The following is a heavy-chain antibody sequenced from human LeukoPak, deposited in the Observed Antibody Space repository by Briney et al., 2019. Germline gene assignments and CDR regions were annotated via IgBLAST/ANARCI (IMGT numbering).Heavy chain of an antibody. V-gene: IGHV3-23*01. J-gene: IGHJ3*02. D-gene: IGHD4-17*01. CDR2: ISGSGGST. CDR1: GFTFSSYA. Sequence: GGSLRLSCAASGFTFSSYAMSWVRQAPGKGLEWVSAISGSGGSTYYADSVKGRFTISRDNSKNTLYLQMNSLRPEDTAVYYCARVDGDPNDAFDIWGQGTMVTVSS. CDR3: ARVDGDPNDAFDI.